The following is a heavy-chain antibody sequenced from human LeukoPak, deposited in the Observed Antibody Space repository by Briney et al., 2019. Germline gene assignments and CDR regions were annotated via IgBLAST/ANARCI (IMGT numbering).Heavy chain of an antibody. CDR3: ARGGWVHYDILTGYYDY. CDR1: GYTFSIYG. Sequence: ASVKVSCKASGYTFSIYGITWVRQAPGQGLEWMGWISSYNGNTKYARSLQGRVTMTTDTSTGTAYMELRSLRSDDTAVYYCARGGWVHYDILTGYYDYWGQGTLVTVSS. D-gene: IGHD3-9*01. V-gene: IGHV1-18*04. J-gene: IGHJ4*02. CDR2: ISSYNGNT.